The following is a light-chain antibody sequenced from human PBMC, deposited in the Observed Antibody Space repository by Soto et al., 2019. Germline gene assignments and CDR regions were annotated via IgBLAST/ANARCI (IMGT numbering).Light chain of an antibody. J-gene: IGKJ5*01. CDR2: LGS. Sequence: DIVMTQSPLSLPVTPVEPASISFRSSQSLLPSFGYSSLDWYLQKPGQSPQLLIYLGSNRASGVPERFSGSGSGTDFTLIISRVEAEDIGVYFCMQSLPTPITFGQGTRLEIK. CDR3: MQSLPTPIT. V-gene: IGKV2-28*01. CDR1: QSLLPSFGYSS.